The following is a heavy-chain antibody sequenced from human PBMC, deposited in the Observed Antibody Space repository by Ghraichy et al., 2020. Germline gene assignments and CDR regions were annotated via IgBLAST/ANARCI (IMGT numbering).Heavy chain of an antibody. CDR1: GFTFSSYG. J-gene: IGHJ4*02. Sequence: GGSLRLSCAASGFTFSSYGMHWVRQAPGKGLEWVAVISYDGSNKYYADSVKGRFTISRDNSKNTLYLQMNSLRAEDTAVYYCAKSSGWLRPLDFFDYWGQGTLVTVSS. D-gene: IGHD5-12*01. CDR2: ISYDGSNK. V-gene: IGHV3-30*18. CDR3: AKSSGWLRPLDFFDY.